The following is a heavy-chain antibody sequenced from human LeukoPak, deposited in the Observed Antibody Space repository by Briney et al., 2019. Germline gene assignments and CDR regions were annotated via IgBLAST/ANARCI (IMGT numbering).Heavy chain of an antibody. J-gene: IGHJ3*01. D-gene: IGHD2-15*01. CDR3: ARSQSGVFDV. CDR1: GFTFSSYW. V-gene: IGHV3-74*01. CDR2: MNSDGTSI. Sequence: PGGSLRLSCAASGFTFSSYWMQWVRHVPGKGLVWVARMNSDGTSIIHADSVKGRFTISRDNAENTLYLQMNSLRPEDTALYYCARSQSGVFDVWGQGTMVIVSS.